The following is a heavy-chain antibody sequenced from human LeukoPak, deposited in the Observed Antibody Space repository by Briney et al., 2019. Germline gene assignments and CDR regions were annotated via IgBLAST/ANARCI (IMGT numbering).Heavy chain of an antibody. CDR1: GFTFSNYG. CDR3: AIVSGRSTGSFDY. CDR2: IRYDGSNK. Sequence: GGSLRLSCAASGFTFSNYGMHWVRQAPGKGLEWVAFIRYDGSNKYYADSVKGRLTISRDNSKNTLYLQMNSLRAEDTAVYYCAIVSGRSTGSFDYWGQGTLVTVSS. J-gene: IGHJ4*02. D-gene: IGHD3-10*01. V-gene: IGHV3-30*02.